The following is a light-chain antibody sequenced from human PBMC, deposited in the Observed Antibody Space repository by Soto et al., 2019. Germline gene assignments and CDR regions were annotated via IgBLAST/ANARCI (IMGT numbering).Light chain of an antibody. J-gene: IGKJ2*01. CDR3: QQYYSSPHT. CDR2: WAS. Sequence: DIVMTQSPDSLAVSLGEMATINCRSTQTVLYTSNNKSYLAWYQQRPGQPPKLLIYWASTRESGVPDRFSGSGSGTDFTLTINSLQAEDVAVYYCQQYYSSPHTFGQGTKLEIK. V-gene: IGKV4-1*01. CDR1: QTVLYTSNNKSY.